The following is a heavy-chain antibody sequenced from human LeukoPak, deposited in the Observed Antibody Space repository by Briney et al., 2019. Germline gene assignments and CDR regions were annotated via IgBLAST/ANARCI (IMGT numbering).Heavy chain of an antibody. CDR1: GGSISSSSYY. V-gene: IGHV4-39*07. Sequence: SETLSLTCTVSGGSISSSSYYWGWIRQPPGKGLEWIGSIYYSGSTYYNPSLKSRVTISVDTSKNQFSLKLSSVTAADTAVYYCAGGDILTGYSFFDYWGQGTLVTVSS. J-gene: IGHJ4*02. CDR3: AGGDILTGYSFFDY. CDR2: IYYSGST. D-gene: IGHD3-9*01.